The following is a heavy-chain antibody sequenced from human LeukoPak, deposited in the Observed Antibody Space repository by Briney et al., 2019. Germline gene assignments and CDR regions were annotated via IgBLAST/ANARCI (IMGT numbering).Heavy chain of an antibody. Sequence: GGTLRLSCAASGFIFSSYAMSWVRQAPGKGLEWVSAISGSGGSTYYADSVKGRFTISRDNSKNTLYLQMNSLRAEDTAVYYCAKDFEWELIFDYWGQGTLVTVSS. J-gene: IGHJ4*02. CDR2: ISGSGGST. CDR3: AKDFEWELIFDY. D-gene: IGHD1-26*01. CDR1: GFIFSSYA. V-gene: IGHV3-23*01.